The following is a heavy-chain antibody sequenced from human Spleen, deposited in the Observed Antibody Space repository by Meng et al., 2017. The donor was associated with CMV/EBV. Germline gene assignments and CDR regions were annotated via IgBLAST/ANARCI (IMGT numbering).Heavy chain of an antibody. CDR1: GFTFDDYA. Sequence: GESLKISCAASGFTFDDYAMHWVRQAPGKGLEWVSLISWDGGSTYYADSVKGRFTISRDNSKNSLYLQMNSLRAEDTALYYCARSYYDGSGHYGYFDYWGQGALVTVSS. D-gene: IGHD3-22*01. J-gene: IGHJ4*02. CDR3: ARSYYDGSGHYGYFDY. CDR2: ISWDGGST. V-gene: IGHV3-43D*03.